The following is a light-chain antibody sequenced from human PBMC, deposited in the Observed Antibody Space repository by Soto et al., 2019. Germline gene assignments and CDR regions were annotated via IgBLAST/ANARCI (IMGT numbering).Light chain of an antibody. V-gene: IGLV2-14*01. Sequence: VLTQPASVSGSPGQSITISCTGTSSDVGGYNYVSWYQQHPGKAPKLMIYEVSNRPSGVSNRFSGSKSGNTASLTISGLQAEDEADYYCSSYTSSSPHVFGTGTKVTVL. CDR1: SSDVGGYNY. CDR3: SSYTSSSPHV. J-gene: IGLJ1*01. CDR2: EVS.